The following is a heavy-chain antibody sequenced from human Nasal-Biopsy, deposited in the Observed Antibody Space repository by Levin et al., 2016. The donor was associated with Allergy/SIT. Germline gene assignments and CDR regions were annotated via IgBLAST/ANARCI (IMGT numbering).Heavy chain of an antibody. CDR3: VRGIGFYGSGAATYFDY. D-gene: IGHD3-10*01. CDR2: ISYSGTT. CDR1: GDSISRYY. J-gene: IGHJ4*02. V-gene: IGHV4-59*01. Sequence: SETLSLTCSVSGDSISRYYWSWIRQSPGRGLEWIGYISYSGTTNQNPSLESRVTMSVDTSMNQFSLNVRSVTAADTAVYYCVRGIGFYGSGAATYFDYWGQGTLVTVSS.